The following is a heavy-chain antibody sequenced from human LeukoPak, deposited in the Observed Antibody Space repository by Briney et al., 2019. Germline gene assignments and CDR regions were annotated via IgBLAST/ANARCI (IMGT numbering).Heavy chain of an antibody. V-gene: IGHV1-18*01. CDR3: ARANIVLEPASEYYFDY. CDR1: GYPFSNYG. CDR2: INTYDGNT. D-gene: IGHD2-2*01. J-gene: IGHJ4*02. Sequence: ASVKASCKASGYPFSNYGFSWVRQAPGQGLEWMGWINTYDGNTDYAQRVQGRVTMTTDTSTTTAYMELRSLRSDDTAVYYCARANIVLEPASEYYFDYWGLGTLVTVSS.